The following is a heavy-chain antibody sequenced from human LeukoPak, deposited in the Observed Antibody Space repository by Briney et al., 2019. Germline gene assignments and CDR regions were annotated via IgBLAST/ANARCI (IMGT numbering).Heavy chain of an antibody. Sequence: SETLSLTCTVSGGSISSGSYYWSWIRQPAGKGLEWIGRIYTSGSTNYNPSFKSRVTISVDTSKNQFSLKLSSVTAADTAVYYCARDKKDYYGSGSYPEDYWGQGTLVTVSS. CDR3: ARDKKDYYGSGSYPEDY. CDR2: IYTSGST. V-gene: IGHV4-61*02. CDR1: GGSISSGSYY. J-gene: IGHJ4*02. D-gene: IGHD3-10*01.